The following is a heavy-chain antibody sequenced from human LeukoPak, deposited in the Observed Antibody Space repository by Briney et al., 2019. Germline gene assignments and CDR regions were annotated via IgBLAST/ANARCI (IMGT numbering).Heavy chain of an antibody. CDR2: IYHSGST. Sequence: SETLSLTCAVSGYSISSGYYWGWIRQPPGKGLEWIGSIYHSGSTYYNPSLKSRVTISVDTSKNQFSLKLSSVTAADTAVYYWARPDSVAGAFDYWGQGTLVTVSS. D-gene: IGHD6-19*01. CDR3: ARPDSVAGAFDY. V-gene: IGHV4-38-2*01. CDR1: GYSISSGYY. J-gene: IGHJ4*02.